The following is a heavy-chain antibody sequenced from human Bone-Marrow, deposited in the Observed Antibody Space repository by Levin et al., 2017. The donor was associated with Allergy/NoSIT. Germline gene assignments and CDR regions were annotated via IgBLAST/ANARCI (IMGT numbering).Heavy chain of an antibody. CDR1: GITFSYYD. J-gene: IGHJ4*02. CDR2: VLNDGDKK. CDR3: AKQGSLGPYYFDY. Sequence: GGSLRLSCGVSGITFSYYDMHWVRQAPGKGLEWVAVVLNDGDKKYYEVSAMGRFSISRENSKNTMKLQMNILRPEDTAVYYCAKQGSLGPYYFDYWGQGTLVTVSS. D-gene: IGHD7-27*01. V-gene: IGHV3-30*18.